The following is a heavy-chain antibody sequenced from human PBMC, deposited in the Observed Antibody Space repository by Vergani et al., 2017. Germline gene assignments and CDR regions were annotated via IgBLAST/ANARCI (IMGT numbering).Heavy chain of an antibody. CDR3: ARGVGSSSYYYYYGMDV. J-gene: IGHJ6*02. D-gene: IGHD6-13*01. Sequence: EQLVESGGGVVQPGRSLRLSCAASRCTFRTYGMHWVRQAPGKGLEWVSYISSSGSTIYYADSVKGRFTISRDNAKNSLYLQMNSLRAEDTAVYYCARGVGSSSYYYYYGMDVWGQGTTVTVSS. CDR2: ISSSGSTI. V-gene: IGHV3-48*04. CDR1: RCTFRTYG.